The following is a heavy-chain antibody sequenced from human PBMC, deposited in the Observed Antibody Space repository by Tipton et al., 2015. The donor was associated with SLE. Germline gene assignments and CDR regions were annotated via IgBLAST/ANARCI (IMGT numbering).Heavy chain of an antibody. V-gene: IGHV4-30-4*01. CDR2: IYYSGST. J-gene: IGHJ3*02. D-gene: IGHD3-3*01. CDR3: ARERGPGFLEWLSDFDAFDI. Sequence: TLSLTCTVSGGSISSGDYYWSWIRQPPGKGLEWIGYIYYSGSTYYNPSLKSRVTISVDTSKNQFSLKLSSVTAADTAVYYCARERGPGFLEWLSDFDAFDIWGQGTMVTVSS. CDR1: GGSISSGDYY.